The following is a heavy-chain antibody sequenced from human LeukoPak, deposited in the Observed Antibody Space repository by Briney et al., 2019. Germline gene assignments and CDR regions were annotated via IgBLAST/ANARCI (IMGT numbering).Heavy chain of an antibody. Sequence: PGGSLRLSCAASGFTFSSYSMNWVRQAPGKGLEWVSSISSSSSYIYYADSVKGRFTISRDNAKNSLYLQMNSLRAEDTAVYYCAREGLESYCSGGSCYGSVVAEYFQHWGQGTLVTVSS. CDR3: AREGLESYCSGGSCYGSVVAEYFQH. D-gene: IGHD2-15*01. J-gene: IGHJ1*01. CDR1: GFTFSSYS. CDR2: ISSSSSYI. V-gene: IGHV3-21*01.